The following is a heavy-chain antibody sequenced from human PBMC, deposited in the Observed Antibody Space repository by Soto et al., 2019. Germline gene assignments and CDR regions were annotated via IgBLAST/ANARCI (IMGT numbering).Heavy chain of an antibody. D-gene: IGHD2-2*01. J-gene: IGHJ4*02. V-gene: IGHV3-23*01. CDR2: ISDSGAT. Sequence: VQLLQSGGVLVQPGGSLRLSCAASGFTFNHYAMNWVRQAPGKGLEWVSTISDSGATYYADSVKGRFTISRDNSKNTLYLQMNSLRAEDTAVYFCAKGVAGPHCTRTSWLFYFDYWGQGTLVTVSS. CDR3: AKGVAGPHCTRTSWLFYFDY. CDR1: GFTFNHYA.